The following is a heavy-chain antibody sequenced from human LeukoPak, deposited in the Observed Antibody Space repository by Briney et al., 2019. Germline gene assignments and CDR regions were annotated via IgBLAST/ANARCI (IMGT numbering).Heavy chain of an antibody. CDR1: GFTFNTYG. CDR3: ARDFRYEGDY. D-gene: IGHD5-12*01. Sequence: GGSLRLSCAVSGFTFNTYGMHWVRQAPGKGLEWVTFIRYDGSNKYYADSVKGRFTVSRDNAQNSLYLQMNSLRVEDTAVYYCARDFRYEGDYWGQGTLVTVSS. V-gene: IGHV3-30*02. CDR2: IRYDGSNK. J-gene: IGHJ4*02.